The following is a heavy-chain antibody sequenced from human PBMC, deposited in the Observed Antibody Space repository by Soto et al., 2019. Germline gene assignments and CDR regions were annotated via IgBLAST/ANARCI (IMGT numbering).Heavy chain of an antibody. CDR2: ISTYSGDT. Sequence: QVHLVQSGVEVKTPGASVQVSCQASGYTFFTSDIIWLRQAPGQGLEWMGWISTYSGDTKYAQKFQGRVTMTTDTSTTTAYLDLRSLRSDDTAVYYCARHHGPTTSENWFDPWGQGTLVTVSS. V-gene: IGHV1-18*01. D-gene: IGHD5-12*01. J-gene: IGHJ5*02. CDR1: GYTFFTSD. CDR3: ARHHGPTTSENWFDP.